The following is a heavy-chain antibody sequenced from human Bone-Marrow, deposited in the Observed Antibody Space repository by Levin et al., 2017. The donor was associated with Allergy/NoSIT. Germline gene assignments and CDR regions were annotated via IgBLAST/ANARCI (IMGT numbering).Heavy chain of an antibody. CDR2: INTNTGNS. CDR3: ARLVVAAAMADNYYYYMDV. D-gene: IGHD2-15*01. V-gene: IGHV7-4-1*02. CDR1: GYTFTKYV. J-gene: IGHJ6*03. Sequence: AASVKVSCKASGYTFTKYVLNWVRQAPGQGLEWMGWINTNTGNSTYAQGLRGRFVFSLDTSVSTAYLQVSSLQAEDSAVYYCARLVVAAAMADNYYYYMDVWGKGTTVTVSS.